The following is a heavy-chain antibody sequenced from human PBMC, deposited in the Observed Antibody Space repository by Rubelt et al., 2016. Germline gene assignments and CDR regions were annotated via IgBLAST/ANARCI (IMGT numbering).Heavy chain of an antibody. D-gene: IGHD3-3*01. Sequence: QVQLVQSGAEVKKPGASVKVSCKASGYTFTSYYMHWVRQAPGQGLEWMGIINPSRGSTSYAQKCQVRVTMTRDTSTSTVYMELSSLRSEDTAVYYCARSPRYDFEDNWFDPWGQGTLVTVSS. V-gene: IGHV1-46*01. CDR1: GYTFTSYY. CDR2: INPSRGST. CDR3: ARSPRYDFEDNWFDP. J-gene: IGHJ5*02.